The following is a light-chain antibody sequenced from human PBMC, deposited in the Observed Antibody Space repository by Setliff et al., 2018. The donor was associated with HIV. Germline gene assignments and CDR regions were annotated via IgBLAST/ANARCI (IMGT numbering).Light chain of an antibody. Sequence: QSALAQPASVSGSPGQSITISCTGTSDDVGGYNYVSWYQQHPGKAPKLMIYDVSNRPSGVSNRFSGSKSGNTASLTISGLQAEDEADYYCSSYRSSNTRTFGGGTK. CDR2: DVS. V-gene: IGLV2-14*03. CDR1: SDDVGGYNY. CDR3: SSYRSSNTRT. J-gene: IGLJ2*01.